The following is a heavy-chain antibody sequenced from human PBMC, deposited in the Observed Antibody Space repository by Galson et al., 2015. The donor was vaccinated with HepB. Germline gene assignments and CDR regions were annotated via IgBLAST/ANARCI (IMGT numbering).Heavy chain of an antibody. D-gene: IGHD5-18*01. CDR1: GVTFDDYA. V-gene: IGHV3-9*01. Sequence: SLRLSCAASGVTFDDYAMHWVRQAPGKGLEWVSGISWNSGSIGYADSVKGRFTISRDNAKNSLYLQMNSLRAEDTALYYCAKGAVDTAMAYSYYYYGMNVWGQGTTVTVSS. CDR3: AKGAVDTAMAYSYYYYGMNV. CDR2: ISWNSGSI. J-gene: IGHJ6*02.